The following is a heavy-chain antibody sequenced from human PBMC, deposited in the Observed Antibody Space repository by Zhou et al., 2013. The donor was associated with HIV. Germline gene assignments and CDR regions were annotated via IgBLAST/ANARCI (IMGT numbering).Heavy chain of an antibody. D-gene: IGHD4-17*01. Sequence: QVQLQESGPRLVKPSETLSLTCTVSGGSISSHYWSWIRQPPGKGLEWIGYIYYSGSTNYNPSLKSRLTISVDTSKNQLSLKLSSVTAADTAVYYCVRGYGGNPDGYWSLISWGRGHLVTVSS. CDR1: GGSISSHY. CDR2: IYYSGST. J-gene: IGHJ2*01. CDR3: VRGYGGNPDGYWSLIS. V-gene: IGHV4-59*11.